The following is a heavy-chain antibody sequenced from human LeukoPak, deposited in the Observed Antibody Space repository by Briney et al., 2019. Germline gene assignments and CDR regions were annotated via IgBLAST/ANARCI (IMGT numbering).Heavy chain of an antibody. Sequence: PGGSLRLSCAASGFTFSSYWMSWLRQAPGKGLEWVANINQDGSEKYYVDSVKGRFTISRDNAKKSLYLQMNSLRAEDTAVYYCGRVGAYYGSGSYSDYWGQGTLVTVSS. V-gene: IGHV3-7*01. CDR3: GRVGAYYGSGSYSDY. CDR2: INQDGSEK. D-gene: IGHD3-10*01. CDR1: GFTFSSYW. J-gene: IGHJ4*02.